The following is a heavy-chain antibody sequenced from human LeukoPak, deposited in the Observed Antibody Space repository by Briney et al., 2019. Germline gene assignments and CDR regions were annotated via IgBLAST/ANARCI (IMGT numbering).Heavy chain of an antibody. CDR3: AEATGEAAAARH. V-gene: IGHV4-30-4*08. Sequence: SETLSLTCTVSGGSISSGDYYWSWIRQPPGKGLEWIGYIYYSGSTYYNPSLKSRVTISVDTSKNQFSLKLSSVTAADTAVYYCAEATGEAAAARHWGPGTLVTVSS. CDR2: IYYSGST. J-gene: IGHJ1*01. CDR1: GGSISSGDYY. D-gene: IGHD6-25*01.